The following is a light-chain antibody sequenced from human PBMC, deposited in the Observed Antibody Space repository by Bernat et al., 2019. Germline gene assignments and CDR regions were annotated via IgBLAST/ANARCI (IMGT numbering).Light chain of an antibody. CDR1: QSVGTY. Sequence: EIVLTQSPATLSLSLGESATLSCRASQSVGTYLAWYQQRPGQAPRLLIYDTSKGASGIPGRCSGSGSGTAFTLTISSLEPEDFAIYYCQHRSNWPRTFGQGTKV. J-gene: IGKJ1*01. CDR3: QHRSNWPRT. V-gene: IGKV3-11*01. CDR2: DTS.